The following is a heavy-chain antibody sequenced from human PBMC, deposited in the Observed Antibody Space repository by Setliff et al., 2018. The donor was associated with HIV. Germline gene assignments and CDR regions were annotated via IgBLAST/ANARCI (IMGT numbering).Heavy chain of an antibody. V-gene: IGHV1-18*01. CDR2: ISIYNGNV. CDR1: GYSFISHD. D-gene: IGHD3-22*01. J-gene: IGHJ4*02. Sequence: ASVKVSCKASGYSFISHDINWVRQAPGQGLEWMGRISIYNGNVNTAPKFQGRVTMTTDTSTNAAYLELRSLRSDDTAVYYCARDDDVIMVVVGGDYWGQGTLVTVSS. CDR3: ARDDDVIMVVVGGDY.